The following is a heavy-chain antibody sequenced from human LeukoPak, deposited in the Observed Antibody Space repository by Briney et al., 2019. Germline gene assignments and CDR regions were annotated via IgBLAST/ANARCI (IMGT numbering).Heavy chain of an antibody. Sequence: SETLSLTCVVSGGSVSGYYWGWIRQPPGRGLEWIGYVYYSGSTNYNPSLKSRVTISVDTSKNQFSLKLSSVTAADTAVYYCARAPTYYYDSSGYYQDAFDIWGQGTMVTVSS. D-gene: IGHD3-22*01. CDR2: VYYSGST. V-gene: IGHV4-59*02. J-gene: IGHJ3*02. CDR1: GGSVSGYY. CDR3: ARAPTYYYDSSGYYQDAFDI.